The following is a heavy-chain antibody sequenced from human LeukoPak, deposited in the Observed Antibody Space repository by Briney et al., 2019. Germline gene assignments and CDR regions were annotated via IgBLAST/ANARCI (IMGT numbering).Heavy chain of an antibody. CDR2: IRYDGSNK. CDR1: GFTFSSYG. Sequence: PGGSLRLSCAASGFTFSSYGMHWVRQAPGKGLEWVAFIRYDGSNKYYADSVKGRFTISRDNSKNTLYLQMNSLRAEDTAVYYCAKDQYSAAQGGYYYMDVWGKGTTVTISS. V-gene: IGHV3-30*02. CDR3: AKDQYSAAQGGYYYMDV. J-gene: IGHJ6*03. D-gene: IGHD6-13*01.